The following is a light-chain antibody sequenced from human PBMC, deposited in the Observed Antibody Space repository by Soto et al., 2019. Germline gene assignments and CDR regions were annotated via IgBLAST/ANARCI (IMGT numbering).Light chain of an antibody. Sequence: DIQMTQSPSTLYASVGDRVTITCRASQSISSWLAWYQQKPGKAPKLLSYKASSLESGVPSRSSGSGSGTEFTPTISSLQPDEFATDYCQQYNSYPFTFGPGTKVDI. V-gene: IGKV1-5*03. J-gene: IGKJ3*01. CDR1: QSISSW. CDR3: QQYNSYPFT. CDR2: KAS.